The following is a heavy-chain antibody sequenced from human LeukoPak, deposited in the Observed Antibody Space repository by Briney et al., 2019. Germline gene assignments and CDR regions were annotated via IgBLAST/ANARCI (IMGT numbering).Heavy chain of an antibody. V-gene: IGHV1-2*02. J-gene: IGHJ3*02. Sequence: ASVKVSCKASGYTFTGYYMHWVRQAPGQGLEWMGWINPNNGGTNYAQKFQGRVTMTRDTSISTAYMELSRLRSDDTAVYYCAVYDSSGYYYVSVYDAFDIWGQGTMVTVSS. CDR3: AVYDSSGYYYVSVYDAFDI. CDR1: GYTFTGYY. D-gene: IGHD3-22*01. CDR2: INPNNGGT.